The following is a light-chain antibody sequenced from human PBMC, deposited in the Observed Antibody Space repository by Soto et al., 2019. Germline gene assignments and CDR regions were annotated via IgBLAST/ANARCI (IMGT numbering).Light chain of an antibody. CDR3: SSYASSRTLV. CDR1: SSDVGGYNY. J-gene: IGLJ3*02. CDR2: EVI. V-gene: IGLV2-14*01. Sequence: QSALTQPASVSGSPGQSITISCTGTSSDVGGYNYVSWYQQHPGKAPKLMIYEVINRPSGVSNRFSGSKSGNTASLTISGLQAEDEADYYCSSYASSRTLVFGGGTKLTVL.